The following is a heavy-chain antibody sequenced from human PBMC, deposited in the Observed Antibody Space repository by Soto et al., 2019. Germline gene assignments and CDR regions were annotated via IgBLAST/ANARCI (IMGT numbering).Heavy chain of an antibody. Sequence: EVQLVESGGGLVQPGGSLKLSCAASGFTFTNYWIHWVRQAPGKGLVWVSRINSDGSNINYADFVKGRFTISRDNAKTTVYLQMNSLRAEDTAVYFCACSATGLYGDYNWGQGALVTVSS. D-gene: IGHD4-17*01. V-gene: IGHV3-74*01. J-gene: IGHJ4*02. CDR1: GFTFTNYW. CDR3: ACSATGLYGDYN. CDR2: INSDGSNI.